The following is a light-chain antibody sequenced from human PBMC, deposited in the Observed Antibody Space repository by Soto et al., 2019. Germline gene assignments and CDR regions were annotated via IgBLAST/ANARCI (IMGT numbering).Light chain of an antibody. CDR1: ALPKQY. V-gene: IGLV3-25*03. J-gene: IGLJ3*02. CDR3: QSADSSALV. CDR2: KDS. Sequence: SYELTQPPSVSVSLGQTARITCSGDALPKQYAYWYQQKPGQAPVLVIYKDSERPSGIPERFSGSSSGTTVTLTISGVQAEDEADYYCQSADSSALVFGGGTKVTVL.